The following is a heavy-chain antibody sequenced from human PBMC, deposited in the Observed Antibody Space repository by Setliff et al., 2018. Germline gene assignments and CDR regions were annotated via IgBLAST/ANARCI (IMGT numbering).Heavy chain of an antibody. CDR2: ITYSGSA. Sequence: SETLSLTCNVSGVSITTFYWTWIRQPPGKGLEWIGFITYSGSANYHPSLKSRVTISLDTSKNQFSLKLSSVTAADTAVYYCASARSSGWSLFQHWGQGTLVTVSS. CDR1: GVSITTFY. CDR3: ASARSSGWSLFQH. V-gene: IGHV4-59*01. D-gene: IGHD6-19*01. J-gene: IGHJ1*01.